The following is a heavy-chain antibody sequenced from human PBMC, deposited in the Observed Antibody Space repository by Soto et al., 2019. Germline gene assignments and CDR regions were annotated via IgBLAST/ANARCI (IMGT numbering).Heavy chain of an antibody. V-gene: IGHV1-18*04. CDR3: ARIRLGGSGSYGYGMDV. CDR2: ISAYNGNT. D-gene: IGHD3-10*01. Sequence: EASVKVSCKASGYTFTSYGISWVRQAPGQGLEWMGWISAYNGNTNYAQKLQGRVTLTTDTSTSTAYMDLRSLRSDDTAVYYCARIRLGGSGSYGYGMDVWGQGTTVTVSS. CDR1: GYTFTSYG. J-gene: IGHJ6*02.